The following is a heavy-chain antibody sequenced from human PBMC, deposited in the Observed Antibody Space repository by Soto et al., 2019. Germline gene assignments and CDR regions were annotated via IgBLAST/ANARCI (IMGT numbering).Heavy chain of an antibody. CDR1: GYTFTGYY. CDR2: INPNSGGT. D-gene: IGHD3-3*01. V-gene: IGHV1-2*04. J-gene: IGHJ3*02. CDR3: ARNSPGVWIGYDAFDI. Sequence: ASVKVSCKASGYTFTGYYMHWVRQAPGQGLEWMGWINPNSGGTNYAQKFQGWVTMTRDTSISTAYMELSRLRSDDTAVYYCARNSPGVWIGYDAFDIWGQGTMVTVSS.